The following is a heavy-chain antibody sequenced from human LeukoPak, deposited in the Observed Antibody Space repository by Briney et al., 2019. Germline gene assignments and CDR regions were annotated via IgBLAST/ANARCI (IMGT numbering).Heavy chain of an antibody. CDR1: GFTFSSYG. V-gene: IGHV3-30*18. CDR3: AKDRGTIFDVLNFDFDL. D-gene: IGHD3-3*02. Sequence: AGGSLRLSCAASGFTFSSYGMHWVRQAPGKGLEWVAVISYDGSNKYYADSVKGRFTISRDNSKNTLYLQMNSLRAEDTGVYYCAKDRGTIFDVLNFDFDLWGQGALVTVSS. J-gene: IGHJ4*02. CDR2: ISYDGSNK.